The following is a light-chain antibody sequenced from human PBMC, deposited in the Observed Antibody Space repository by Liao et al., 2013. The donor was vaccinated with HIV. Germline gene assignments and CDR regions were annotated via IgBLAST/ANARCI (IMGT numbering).Light chain of an antibody. CDR3: QAWDSSIYVV. Sequence: SYELTQPPSVSVSPVQTASITCSGDKLGNKYVCWYQRRPGLSPELIIYQDSKRPSGIPERFSGSNSGNTATLTISGTQPMDEADYYCQAWDSSIYVVFGGGTKLTVL. CDR2: QDS. J-gene: IGLJ2*01. CDR1: KLGNKY. V-gene: IGLV3-1*01.